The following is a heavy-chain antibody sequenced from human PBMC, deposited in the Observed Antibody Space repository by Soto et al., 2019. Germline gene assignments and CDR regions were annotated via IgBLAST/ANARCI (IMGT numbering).Heavy chain of an antibody. V-gene: IGHV1-24*01. Sequence: ASVKVSCKVSGYTLTELSMHWVRQAPGKGLEWMGGFDPEDGETIYAQKFQGRVTITEDTSTDTAYMELSSLRSEDTAVYYCATDAIAAAGLFDYWGQGTLVTVSS. J-gene: IGHJ4*02. D-gene: IGHD6-13*01. CDR1: GYTLTELS. CDR2: FDPEDGET. CDR3: ATDAIAAAGLFDY.